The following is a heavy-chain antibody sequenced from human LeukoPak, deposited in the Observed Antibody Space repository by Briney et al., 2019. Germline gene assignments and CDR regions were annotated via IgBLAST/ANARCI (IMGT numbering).Heavy chain of an antibody. CDR1: GVSISSGSYY. D-gene: IGHD3-10*01. V-gene: IGHV4-61*02. Sequence: SQTLSLTCTVSGVSISSGSYYWSWIGQPAGKGLEWIVRIYTSGSTNYNPSLKSRVTISVDTSKHQFSLKLSSVTAADSAVYYCARVAYYYGSGSYYNDDYWGQGTLVTVSS. CDR2: IYTSGST. J-gene: IGHJ4*02. CDR3: ARVAYYYGSGSYYNDDY.